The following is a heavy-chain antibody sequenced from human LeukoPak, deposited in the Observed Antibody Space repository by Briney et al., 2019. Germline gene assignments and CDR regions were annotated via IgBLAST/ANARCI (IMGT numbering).Heavy chain of an antibody. CDR1: GGSFSGYY. V-gene: IGHV4-34*01. D-gene: IGHD3-10*01. J-gene: IGHJ4*02. Sequence: SETLSLTCAVYGGSFSGYYWGWIRQPPGKGLEWIGEINHSGSTNYNPSLKSRVTISVDTSKNQFSLKLSSVTAADTAVYYCARRGHYYGGGFDYWGQGTLVTVSS. CDR2: INHSGST. CDR3: ARRGHYYGGGFDY.